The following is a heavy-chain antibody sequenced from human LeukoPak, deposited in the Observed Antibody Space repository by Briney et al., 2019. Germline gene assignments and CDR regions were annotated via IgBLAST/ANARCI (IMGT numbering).Heavy chain of an antibody. CDR1: GGSISSSSYY. J-gene: IGHJ1*01. D-gene: IGHD3-16*02. CDR2: IYYSGST. Sequence: PSETLSLTCTVSGGSISSSSYYWGWIRQPPGKGLEWIGSIYYSGSTYYNPSLKSRFTISVDTSKNQFSLKLSSVTAADTAVYYCASDDYVWGSYRPTEYFQHWGQGTLVTVSS. V-gene: IGHV4-39*01. CDR3: ASDDYVWGSYRPTEYFQH.